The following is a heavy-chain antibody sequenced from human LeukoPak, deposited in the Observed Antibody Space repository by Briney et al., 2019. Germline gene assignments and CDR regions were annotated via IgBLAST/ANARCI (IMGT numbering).Heavy chain of an antibody. D-gene: IGHD7-27*01. Sequence: PGGSLRLSCVASGFTFSSYWMTWVRQAPGKGLKWVANIKTDGSQIYYVDSVKGRFTISRDNANNSLYLQMNSLRAEDTAVYYCAGDLNWETYWGQGTLVSVSS. J-gene: IGHJ4*02. CDR1: GFTFSSYW. V-gene: IGHV3-7*01. CDR2: IKTDGSQI. CDR3: AGDLNWETY.